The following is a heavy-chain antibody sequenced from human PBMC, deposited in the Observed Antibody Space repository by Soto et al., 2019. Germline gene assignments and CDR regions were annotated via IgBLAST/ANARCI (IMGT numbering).Heavy chain of an antibody. Sequence: SETLSLTCGVYCGSFSGYQWNWIRQSPGQGLEWIGEINHSGTTKYNPPLESRINLSVDTSKKQFSLKMFSVTAADTAIYYCARGWRFDPWGQGTQVTVSS. CDR1: CGSFSGYQ. J-gene: IGHJ5*02. V-gene: IGHV4-34*01. CDR2: INHSGTT. D-gene: IGHD1-1*01. CDR3: ARGWRFDP.